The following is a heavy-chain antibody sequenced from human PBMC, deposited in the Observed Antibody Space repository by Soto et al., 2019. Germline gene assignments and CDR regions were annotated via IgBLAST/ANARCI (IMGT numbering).Heavy chain of an antibody. CDR2: VKSKTDGGTT. J-gene: IGHJ4*01. V-gene: IGHV3-15*07. Sequence: GGCLGLSFAACGFILSNAWINWVRQAPGKGLEWVGRVKSKTDGGTTDFAAPVKGRFAISRDDSKNMVYLEMNSLKTEDTAIYYCTTDSYMTNIIVRFDYWGHGTLVTVSS. CDR3: TTDSYMTNIIVRFDY. CDR1: GFILSNAW. D-gene: IGHD4-17*01.